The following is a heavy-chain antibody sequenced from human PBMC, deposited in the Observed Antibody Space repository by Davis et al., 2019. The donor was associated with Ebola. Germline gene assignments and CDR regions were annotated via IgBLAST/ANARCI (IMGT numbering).Heavy chain of an antibody. J-gene: IGHJ5*02. CDR1: GGSISGSTYY. Sequence: PSETLSLTCTVSGGSISGSTYYWAWIRQPPGKGLEWIASMHYSGSTYYNPSLKSRVTISVDTSKNQFSLKVMSVTAADTAVYFCARHVTTITFNWFDPWGQGILVTVSS. V-gene: IGHV4-39*01. D-gene: IGHD4-11*01. CDR2: MHYSGST. CDR3: ARHVTTITFNWFDP.